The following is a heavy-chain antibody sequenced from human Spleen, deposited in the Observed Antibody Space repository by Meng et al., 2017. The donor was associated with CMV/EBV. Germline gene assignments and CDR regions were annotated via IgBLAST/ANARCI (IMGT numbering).Heavy chain of an antibody. CDR1: GFTVSSRY. Sequence: SCAASGFTVSSRYMNCVRQDPGKGPEWVSIIYASGTAYYADSVKGRFTISRDNLKNTLYLQMDGLRAEDTAVYYCARDRGELMYYFDYWGQGTLVTVSS. D-gene: IGHD1-26*01. CDR2: IYASGTA. CDR3: ARDRGELMYYFDY. V-gene: IGHV3-53*01. J-gene: IGHJ4*02.